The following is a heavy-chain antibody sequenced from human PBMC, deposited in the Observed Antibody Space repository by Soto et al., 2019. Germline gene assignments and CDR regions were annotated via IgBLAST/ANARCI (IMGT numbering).Heavy chain of an antibody. Sequence: GGSLRLSCAASGFTFSSYWRSWVRKAPGKGLEWVANIKQDGSEKYYADSVKGRFTISRDNAKNSLYLQMNSLRAEDTAVYYCARDLHDYVSFRFDPWGQGTLVTVSS. D-gene: IGHD3-16*01. J-gene: IGHJ5*02. CDR2: IKQDGSEK. V-gene: IGHV3-7*01. CDR1: GFTFSSYW. CDR3: ARDLHDYVSFRFDP.